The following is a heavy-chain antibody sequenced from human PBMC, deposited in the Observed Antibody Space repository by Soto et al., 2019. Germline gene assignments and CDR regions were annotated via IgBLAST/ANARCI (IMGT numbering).Heavy chain of an antibody. CDR3: AREGGDYMDV. D-gene: IGHD3-16*01. CDR2: INPKSGNT. CDR1: GYTFTGYY. Sequence: GASVKVSCKASGYTFTGYYMHWVRQAPGQGLEWMGWINPKSGNTGYAQKFQGRVTMTRNTSISTAYMELSSLRSEDTAVYYCAREGGDYMDVWGKGTTVTVSS. J-gene: IGHJ6*03. V-gene: IGHV1-8*02.